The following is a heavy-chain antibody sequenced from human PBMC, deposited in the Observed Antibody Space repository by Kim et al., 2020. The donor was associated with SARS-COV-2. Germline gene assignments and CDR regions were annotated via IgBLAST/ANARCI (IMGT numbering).Heavy chain of an antibody. D-gene: IGHD6-19*01. V-gene: IGHV3-49*03. Sequence: GGSLRLSCTASGFTFGDYAMSWFRQAPGKGLEWVGFIRSKAYGGTTEYAASVKGRFTISRDDSKSIAYLQMNSLKTEDTAGYYCTNIAVAGDYNYYYGMDVWGQGTTVTVSS. J-gene: IGHJ6*02. CDR3: TNIAVAGDYNYYYGMDV. CDR1: GFTFGDYA. CDR2: IRSKAYGGTT.